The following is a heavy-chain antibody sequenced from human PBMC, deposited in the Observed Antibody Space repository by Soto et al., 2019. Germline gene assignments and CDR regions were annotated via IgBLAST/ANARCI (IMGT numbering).Heavy chain of an antibody. D-gene: IGHD6-13*01. CDR1: GFTFSTYS. CDR2: ISYNGDQK. V-gene: IGHV3-30-3*01. Sequence: GGSLRLSCAASGFTFSTYSMHWVRQAPGKGLEWVAVISYNGDQKYYGDSVKGRFTISRDNSKNTLYLRMNSLTAEDTAVYFCAREERAAAVYYLDHWAPRTLVTVSS. CDR3: AREERAAAVYYLDH. J-gene: IGHJ1*01.